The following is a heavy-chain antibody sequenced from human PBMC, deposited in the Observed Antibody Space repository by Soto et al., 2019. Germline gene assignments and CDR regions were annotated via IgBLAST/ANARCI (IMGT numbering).Heavy chain of an antibody. D-gene: IGHD4-17*01. CDR1: GFTFSSYC. CDR2: IWYDGSNK. V-gene: IGHV3-33*01. CDR3: ARSVNRIYHGDYVGDAFDI. Sequence: PGGSLRLSCAASGFTFSSYCIHWVRQAPCKGLEWVAVIWYDGSNKYYADSVKGRFTISRDNSKNTLYLQMNSLRAEDTAVYYCARSVNRIYHGDYVGDAFDIWGQGTMVTVSS. J-gene: IGHJ3*02.